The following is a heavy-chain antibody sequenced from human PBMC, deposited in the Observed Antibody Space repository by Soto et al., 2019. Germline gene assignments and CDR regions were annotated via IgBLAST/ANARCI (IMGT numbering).Heavy chain of an antibody. CDR1: GFTFSTYW. CDR2: IKQDESEK. CDR3: VRDWSTFWGMDV. V-gene: IGHV3-7*01. J-gene: IGHJ6*02. Sequence: GGSLRLSCAASGFTFSTYWMNWVRQAPGKGLEWVANIKQDESEKYYVDSVKGRFAISRDNAKDSLFLQMNNLRAEDTAVYYCVRDWSTFWGMDVWGQGTTVTVSS.